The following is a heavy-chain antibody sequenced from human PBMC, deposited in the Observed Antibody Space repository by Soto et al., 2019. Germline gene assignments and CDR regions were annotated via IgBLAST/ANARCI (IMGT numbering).Heavy chain of an antibody. V-gene: IGHV1-69*06. J-gene: IGHJ6*02. CDR2: IIPIFGTA. D-gene: IGHD6-13*01. CDR1: GGTFSSYA. Sequence: QVQLVQSGAEVKKPGSSVKVSCKASGGTFSSYAISWVRQAPGQGLEWMGGIIPIFGTAIYAQKFQGRVTITADKSTSTAYMELSSLRSEDTAVYYCARDKGVDSSSWYGTRRYYYYGMDVWGQGTTVTVSS. CDR3: ARDKGVDSSSWYGTRRYYYYGMDV.